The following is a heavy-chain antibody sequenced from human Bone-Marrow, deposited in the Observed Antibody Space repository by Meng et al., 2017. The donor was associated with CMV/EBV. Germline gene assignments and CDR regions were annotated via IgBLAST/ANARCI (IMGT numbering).Heavy chain of an antibody. D-gene: IGHD2-21*02. J-gene: IGHJ4*02. CDR1: FRRYA. Sequence: FRRYAMHWVRQAPGKGLEWVAVISYDGSNKYYADSVKGRFTISRDNSKNTLYLQMNSLRAEDTAVYYCARMRLAYCGGDCYSPFDYWGQGTLVTVSS. V-gene: IGHV3-30-3*01. CDR3: ARMRLAYCGGDCYSPFDY. CDR2: ISYDGSNK.